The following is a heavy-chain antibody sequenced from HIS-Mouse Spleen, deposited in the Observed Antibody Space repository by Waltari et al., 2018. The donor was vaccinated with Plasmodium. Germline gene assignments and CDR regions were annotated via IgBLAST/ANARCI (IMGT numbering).Heavy chain of an antibody. V-gene: IGHV4-34*01. D-gene: IGHD7-27*01. Sequence: QVQLQQWGAGLLKPSETLSLTCAVYGGSLSGYSWSWIRQHPGKGLAWIGEINHSGSTTYNPSLKSRVTISVDTSKNQFSLKLSSVTAADTAVYYCARGQLGIDAFDIWGQGTMVTVSS. CDR2: INHSGST. CDR3: ARGQLGIDAFDI. CDR1: GGSLSGYS. J-gene: IGHJ3*02.